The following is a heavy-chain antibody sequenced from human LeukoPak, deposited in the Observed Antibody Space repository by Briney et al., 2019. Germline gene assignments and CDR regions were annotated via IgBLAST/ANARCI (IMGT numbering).Heavy chain of an antibody. Sequence: GGSLRLSCAASGFTFSSYWMHWVRQAPGKGLEWVAVISYDGSNKYYADSVKGRFTISRDNSKNTLYLQMNSLRAEDTAVYYCAKTRLGGQGYWGQGTLVTVSS. CDR3: AKTRLGGQGY. CDR1: GFTFSSYW. D-gene: IGHD3-16*01. CDR2: ISYDGSNK. V-gene: IGHV3-30*18. J-gene: IGHJ4*02.